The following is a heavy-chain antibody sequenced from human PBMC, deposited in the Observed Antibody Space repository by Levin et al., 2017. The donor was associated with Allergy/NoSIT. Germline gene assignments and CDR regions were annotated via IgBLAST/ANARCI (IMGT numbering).Heavy chain of an antibody. CDR3: ARSSRGYGTFDS. J-gene: IGHJ4*02. Sequence: SCAASGFTFSSYALSWVRQAPGQGLEWVSAIYVSADSTYYSDSVKGRFTISRDSSKNTLYLHISSLRAEDTAVYYCARSSRGYGTFDSWGQGTLVTVSS. CDR1: GFTFSSYA. V-gene: IGHV3-23*01. D-gene: IGHD5-12*01. CDR2: IYVSADST.